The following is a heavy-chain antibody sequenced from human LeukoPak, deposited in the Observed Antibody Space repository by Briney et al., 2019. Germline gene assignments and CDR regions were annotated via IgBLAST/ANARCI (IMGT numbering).Heavy chain of an antibody. CDR3: ASRAGVGARQLDF. CDR2: INTDGSST. D-gene: IGHD1-26*01. V-gene: IGHV3-74*01. J-gene: IGHJ4*02. Sequence: PGGSLRLSCAASGFTFSSYWMHWVRQAPGEGLVWVSRINTDGSSTSYADSVKGRFTISRDNAKNTLYLQMNSLRAEDTAVYYCASRAGVGARQLDFWGQGTLVTVSS. CDR1: GFTFSSYW.